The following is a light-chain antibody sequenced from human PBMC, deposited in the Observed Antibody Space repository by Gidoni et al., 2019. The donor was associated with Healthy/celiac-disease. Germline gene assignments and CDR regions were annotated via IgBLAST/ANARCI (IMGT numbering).Light chain of an antibody. Sequence: QSVLTQPPSVSVAPGQRVTISCTGSSSNIGAGYDLHWYQQLPGTAPKLLIYGNSNRPSGVPDRFSGSKSGTSASLAITGLQAEDEADYYCQSYDSSLSAPVFGGGTKLTVL. J-gene: IGLJ2*01. CDR1: SSNIGAGYD. CDR2: GNS. V-gene: IGLV1-40*01. CDR3: QSYDSSLSAPV.